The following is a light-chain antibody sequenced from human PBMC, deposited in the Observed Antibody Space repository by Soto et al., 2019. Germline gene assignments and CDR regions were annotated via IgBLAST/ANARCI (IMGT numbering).Light chain of an antibody. CDR2: EVN. V-gene: IGLV2-8*01. CDR3: SSSVDSNNFVV. Sequence: QSALTQPPSASGSPGQSVTISCTGTSSDIGGYNSVSWYQQHPGKAPKLMIYEVNKRPSGVPDRFSGSKSGNTASLTVSGLQAEDEADYYCSSSVDSNNFVVFGGGTKLTVL. CDR1: SSDIGGYNS. J-gene: IGLJ2*01.